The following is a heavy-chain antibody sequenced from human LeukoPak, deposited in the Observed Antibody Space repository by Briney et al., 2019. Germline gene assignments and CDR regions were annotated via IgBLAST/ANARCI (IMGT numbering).Heavy chain of an antibody. V-gene: IGHV4-61*02. CDR1: GGSISSGSYY. CDR3: ARYSTTYYYDSSGYYYFDY. CDR2: IYTSGST. D-gene: IGHD3-22*01. Sequence: SQTLSLTCTVSGGSISSGSYYWSWIRQPAGKGLEWIGRIYTSGSTNYSPSLKSRVTMSVDTSKNQFSLKLSSVTAADTAVYYCARYSTTYYYDSSGYYYFDYWGQGTLVTVSS. J-gene: IGHJ4*02.